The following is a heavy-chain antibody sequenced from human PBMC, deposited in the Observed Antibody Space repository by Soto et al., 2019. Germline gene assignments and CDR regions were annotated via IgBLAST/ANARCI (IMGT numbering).Heavy chain of an antibody. V-gene: IGHV1-8*02. D-gene: IGHD6-13*01. CDR2: MNPINGAT. Sequence: ASVKVSCKASGYDFTAYNINWVRQASGQGLEWMGWMNPINGATGSARRFQGRVSMTRNTATGTAYLELTSLRSDDTAVYYCGRGPSPRAPAGGTPFYYTMDVWGQGTTVTVSS. CDR3: GRGPSPRAPAGGTPFYYTMDV. CDR1: GYDFTAYN. J-gene: IGHJ6*02.